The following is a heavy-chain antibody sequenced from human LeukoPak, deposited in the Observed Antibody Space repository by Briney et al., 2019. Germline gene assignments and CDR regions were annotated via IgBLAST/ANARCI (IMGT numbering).Heavy chain of an antibody. J-gene: IGHJ4*02. Sequence: ASVKVSCKASGYTFTSYGISWVRQAPGQGLEWMGWISAYNGNTNYAQKLQGRVTMTTDTSTSTAYMELRSLRSDDTAVYYCARDRPVLRFSEWYPVEDYWGQGTLVTVSS. V-gene: IGHV1-18*01. CDR3: ARDRPVLRFSEWYPVEDY. CDR1: GYTFTSYG. D-gene: IGHD3-3*01. CDR2: ISAYNGNT.